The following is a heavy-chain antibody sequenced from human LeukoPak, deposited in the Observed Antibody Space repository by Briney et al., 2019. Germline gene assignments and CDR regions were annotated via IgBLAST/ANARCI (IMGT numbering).Heavy chain of an antibody. Sequence: ASVKVSCKASGYTFTGYYMHWVRQAPGQGLEWMGWINPNSGGTNYAQKFQGRVTMTRDTSISTAYMGLSRLRSDDTAVYYCARDLRLGELSLPTWGQGTLVTVSS. CDR3: ARDLRLGELSLPT. J-gene: IGHJ4*02. CDR1: GYTFTGYY. CDR2: INPNSGGT. V-gene: IGHV1-2*02. D-gene: IGHD3-16*02.